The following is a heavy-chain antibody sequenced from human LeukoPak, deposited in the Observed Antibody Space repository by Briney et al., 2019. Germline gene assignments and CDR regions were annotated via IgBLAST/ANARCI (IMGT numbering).Heavy chain of an antibody. D-gene: IGHD1-26*01. V-gene: IGHV1-2*02. CDR1: GGTFSSYA. Sequence: ASVKVSCKASGGTFSSYAISWVRQAPGQGLEWMEWINPNSGGTNYAQKFQGRVTMTRDTSISTAYMELSRLRSDDTAVYYCARDIVGATISFDYWGQGTLVTVSS. CDR2: INPNSGGT. J-gene: IGHJ4*02. CDR3: ARDIVGATISFDY.